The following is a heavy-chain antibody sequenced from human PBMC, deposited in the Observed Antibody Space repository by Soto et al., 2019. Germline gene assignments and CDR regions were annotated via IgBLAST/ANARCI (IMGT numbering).Heavy chain of an antibody. V-gene: IGHV3-23*01. Sequence: GGSLRLSCAASGFTFSSYAMSWVRQAPGKGLEWVSAISGSGGSTYYADSVKGRFTISRDNSKNTLYLQMNSLRAEDTAVYYCAKGTLSGYSYGYGSHFDYWGQGTLVTVSS. J-gene: IGHJ4*02. CDR3: AKGTLSGYSYGYGSHFDY. D-gene: IGHD5-18*01. CDR1: GFTFSSYA. CDR2: ISGSGGST.